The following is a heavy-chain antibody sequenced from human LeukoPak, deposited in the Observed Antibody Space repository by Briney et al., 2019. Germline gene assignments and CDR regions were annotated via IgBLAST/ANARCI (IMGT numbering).Heavy chain of an antibody. V-gene: IGHV3-23*01. J-gene: IGHJ3*02. D-gene: IGHD3-22*01. CDR1: GFTFSSYA. CDR3: AKSITMIVVVTKGHAFDI. Sequence: PGGSLRLSCAASGFTFSSYAMSWVRQAPGKGLEWVSAISGSGGSTYYADSVKGRVTISRDNSKNTLYLQMNSLRAEDTAVYYCAKSITMIVVVTKGHAFDIWGQGTMVTVSS. CDR2: ISGSGGST.